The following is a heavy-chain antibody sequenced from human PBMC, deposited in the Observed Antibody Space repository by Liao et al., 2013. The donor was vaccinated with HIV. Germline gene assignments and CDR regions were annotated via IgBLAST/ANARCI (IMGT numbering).Heavy chain of an antibody. Sequence: QVQLQESGPGLVKPSQTLSLTCTVSGGSISSGSYYWSWIRQPAGKGLEWIGRIYTSGSTNYNPSLKSRVTISVDTSKNQFSLKLSSVTAADTAVYYCARDWSSWGNWYFDLWGLAPWSLSPQ. CDR3: ARDWSSWGNWYFDL. CDR2: IYTSGST. D-gene: IGHD2-2*01. CDR1: GGSISSGSYY. J-gene: IGHJ2*01. V-gene: IGHV4-61*02.